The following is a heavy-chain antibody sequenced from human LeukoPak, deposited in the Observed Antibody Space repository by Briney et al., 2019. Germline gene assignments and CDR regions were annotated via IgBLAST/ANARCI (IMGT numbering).Heavy chain of an antibody. CDR1: GFTFSGFG. CDR2: ILNDGSTR. CDR3: ARGRGGNGFSHFDY. V-gene: IGHV3-30-3*01. D-gene: IGHD4-23*01. J-gene: IGHJ4*02. Sequence: GRSLRLSCAASGFTFSGFGMHWVRQAPGKGLEWVTFILNDGSTRYYADSVKGRFTISRDNSKNTLFLQMDSLGPEDTGVYFCARGRGGNGFSHFDYWGQGTLVTVSS.